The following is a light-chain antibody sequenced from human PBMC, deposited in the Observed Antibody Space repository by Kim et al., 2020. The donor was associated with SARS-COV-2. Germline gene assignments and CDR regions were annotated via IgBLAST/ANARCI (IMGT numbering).Light chain of an antibody. J-gene: IGLJ1*01. CDR3: AAWDDSLSVHYV. Sequence: RVTISCSGGRSNIGRNYVYWYQQLPGAAPKLLIYENYQRPSGVPDRFSGSKSGTSASLAISGLRSEDEADYYCAAWDDSLSVHYVFGTGTKVTVL. CDR2: ENY. V-gene: IGLV1-47*01. CDR1: RSNIGRNY.